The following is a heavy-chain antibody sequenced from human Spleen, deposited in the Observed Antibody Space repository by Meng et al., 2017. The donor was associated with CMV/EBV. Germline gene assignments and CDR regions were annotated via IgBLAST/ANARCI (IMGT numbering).Heavy chain of an antibody. V-gene: IGHV3-48*01. D-gene: IGHD5-12*01. J-gene: IGHJ4*02. Sequence: GESLKISCAASGFTFSRYSMNWVRQAPGKGLEWVSFISSSSGTIYYADSVKGRFTISRDNSRYTLHLQMNSLRREDTAVYYCAKDRSGYDPLGLDYWGQGALVTVSS. CDR2: ISSSSGTI. CDR3: AKDRSGYDPLGLDY. CDR1: GFTFSRYS.